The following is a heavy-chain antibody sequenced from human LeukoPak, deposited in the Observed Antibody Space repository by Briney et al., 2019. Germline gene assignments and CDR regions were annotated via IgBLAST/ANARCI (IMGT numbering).Heavy chain of an antibody. Sequence: GGSLRLSCAAPGLSFINYGMTWVRQAPGKGLEWVSAISGSAVITFYADSVKGRFTISRDNSKNTLYLQMKSLRAEDTAVYYCAKSRLSGINDAFDIWGQGRMVTVSS. V-gene: IGHV3-23*01. J-gene: IGHJ3*02. CDR3: AKSRLSGINDAFDI. D-gene: IGHD3-3*01. CDR2: ISGSAVIT. CDR1: GLSFINYG.